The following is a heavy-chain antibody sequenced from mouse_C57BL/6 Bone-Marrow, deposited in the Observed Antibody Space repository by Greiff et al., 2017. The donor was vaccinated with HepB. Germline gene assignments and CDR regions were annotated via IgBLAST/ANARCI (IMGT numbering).Heavy chain of an antibody. J-gene: IGHJ4*01. CDR1: GYTFTSYW. Sequence: VQLQQSGTVLARPGASVKMSCKTSGYTFTSYWMHWVKQRPGQGLEWIGAIYPGNSDTSYNQKYNGKAKLTAVTSASTAYMELIRLTNKDSAVYYCTGSMGNYAMDYWGQGTSVTVSS. CDR2: IYPGNSDT. V-gene: IGHV1-5*01. D-gene: IGHD1-1*02. CDR3: TGSMGNYAMDY.